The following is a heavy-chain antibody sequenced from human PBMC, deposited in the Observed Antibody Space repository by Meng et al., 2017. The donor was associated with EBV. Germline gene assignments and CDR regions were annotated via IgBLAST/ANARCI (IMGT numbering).Heavy chain of an antibody. V-gene: IGHV4-39*07. CDR1: GGSISSSSYY. CDR3: ARGSYGSGSYFDY. CDR2: IYYSGST. J-gene: IGHJ4*02. Sequence: QLQLQESGPGLVKPSXXLSLTXTVSGGSISSSSYYWGWIRQPPGKGLEWIGSIYYSGSTYYNPSLKSRVTISVDTSKNQFSLKLSSVTAADTAVYYCARGSYGSGSYFDYWGQGTLVTVSS. D-gene: IGHD3-10*01.